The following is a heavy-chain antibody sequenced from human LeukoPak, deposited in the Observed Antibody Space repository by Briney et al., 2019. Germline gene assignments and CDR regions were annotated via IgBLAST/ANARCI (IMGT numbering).Heavy chain of an antibody. CDR2: ISWDGGST. CDR3: AKAGDSSGFPTAWGYYYMDV. Sequence: SGGSLRLSCAASGFTFSSYEMNWVRQAPGKGLEWVSLISWDGGSTYYADSVKGRFTISRDNSKNSLYLQMNSLRAEDTALYYCAKAGDSSGFPTAWGYYYMDVWGKGTTVTVSS. J-gene: IGHJ6*03. V-gene: IGHV3-43D*03. D-gene: IGHD3-22*01. CDR1: GFTFSSYE.